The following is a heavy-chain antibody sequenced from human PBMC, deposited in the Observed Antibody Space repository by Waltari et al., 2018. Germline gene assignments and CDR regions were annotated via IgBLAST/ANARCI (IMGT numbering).Heavy chain of an antibody. J-gene: IGHJ4*02. CDR2: INQGVKT. CDR3: VRSHCIGDSCFRYFDS. D-gene: IGHD2-15*01. Sequence: VRLDQWGTELVGPWETLSLTCAVYEGSFSACFWSWVRQAPGKGLEWIGEINQGVKTDYTPYLKSRLFMSVDSSKNQCSLMLSSVPAADTAVYYCVRSHCIGDSCFRYFDSWGQGTLVTVSS. CDR1: EGSFSACF. V-gene: IGHV4-34*01.